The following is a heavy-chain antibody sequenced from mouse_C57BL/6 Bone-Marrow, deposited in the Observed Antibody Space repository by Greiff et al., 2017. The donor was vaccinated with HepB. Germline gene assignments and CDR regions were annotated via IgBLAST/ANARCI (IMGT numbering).Heavy chain of an antibody. V-gene: IGHV5-12*01. CDR2: ISNGGGST. CDR3: ARRYYSNYGES. CDR1: GFTFSDYY. D-gene: IGHD2-5*01. J-gene: IGHJ3*01. Sequence: LMESGGGLVQPGGSLKLSCAASGFTFSDYYMYWVRQTPEKRLEWVAYISNGGGSTYYPDTVKGRFTISRDNAKNTLYLQMSRLKSEDTAMYYCARRYYSNYGESWGQGTLVTVSA.